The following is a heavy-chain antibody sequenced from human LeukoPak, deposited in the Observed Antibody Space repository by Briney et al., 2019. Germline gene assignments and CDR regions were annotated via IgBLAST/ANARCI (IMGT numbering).Heavy chain of an antibody. Sequence: GGSLRLSCAASGFTFSSYAMNWVRQAPGKGLEWVSTISGRGGSTYYADSVKGRFTISRDNSKNTLYLQMNSLRAEDTAVYYCAKDLNGYNLNYCSYGMDVWGQGTTVTVSS. D-gene: IGHD5-24*01. CDR2: ISGRGGST. V-gene: IGHV3-23*01. J-gene: IGHJ6*02. CDR3: AKDLNGYNLNYCSYGMDV. CDR1: GFTFSSYA.